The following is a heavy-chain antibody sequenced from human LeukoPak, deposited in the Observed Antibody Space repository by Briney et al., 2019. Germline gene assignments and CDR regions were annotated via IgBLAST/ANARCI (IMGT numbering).Heavy chain of an antibody. CDR3: ARDYGVAGLFDP. CDR1: RFTFSNYW. D-gene: IGHD6-19*01. Sequence: PGGSLRLSCTASRFTFSNYWMSWVRQAPGRGLEWVANIKEDGSEKYYVESVKGRFTISRDNAKNSLYLQMNSLRAEDTAVYYCARDYGVAGLFDPWGQGTLVTVSS. J-gene: IGHJ5*02. CDR2: IKEDGSEK. V-gene: IGHV3-7*01.